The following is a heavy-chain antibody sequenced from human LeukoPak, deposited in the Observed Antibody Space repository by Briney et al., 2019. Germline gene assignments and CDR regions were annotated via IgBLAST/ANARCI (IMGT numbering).Heavy chain of an antibody. CDR2: IYYSGST. D-gene: IGHD1-26*01. CDR3: AAGAKGFLPSYYFDY. J-gene: IGHJ4*02. CDR1: GGSISSGDYY. Sequence: PSETLSLTCTVSGGSISSGDYYWSWIRQPPGKGLEWIGYIYYSGSTNYNPSLKSRVTISVDTSKNQFSLKLSSVTAADTAVYYCAAGAKGFLPSYYFDYWGQGTLVTVSS. V-gene: IGHV4-61*08.